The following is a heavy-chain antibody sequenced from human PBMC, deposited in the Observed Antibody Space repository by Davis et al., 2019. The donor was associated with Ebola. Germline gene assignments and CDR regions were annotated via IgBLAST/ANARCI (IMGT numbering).Heavy chain of an antibody. J-gene: IGHJ4*02. V-gene: IGHV1-2*02. CDR3: ARGSMLGALFDS. Sequence: AASVKVSCKASGYTFTNYGITWVRQAPGQGLEWMGWINPHNGNTNYAQKFQGRVTMTRDTSISTAYMELSRLRSDDTAVYYCARGSMLGALFDSWGQGTLVTVSS. CDR1: GYTFTNYG. CDR2: INPHNGNT. D-gene: IGHD1-26*01.